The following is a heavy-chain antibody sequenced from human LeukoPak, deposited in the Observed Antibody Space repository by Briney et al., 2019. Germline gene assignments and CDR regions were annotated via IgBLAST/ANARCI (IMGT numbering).Heavy chain of an antibody. D-gene: IGHD6-19*01. CDR3: SRVGSSGWPNYFDS. CDR1: GFTFSMLY. Sequence: PGGFLRLSFAGSGFTFSMLYVRWVRQATGKGLGWVSVIGTSGDTYYAGSVKGRFTISRENAKNSLYLQMNSLTAGDTAVYFCSRVGSSGWPNYFDSWGQGTLVTVSS. CDR2: IGTSGDT. V-gene: IGHV3-13*04. J-gene: IGHJ4*02.